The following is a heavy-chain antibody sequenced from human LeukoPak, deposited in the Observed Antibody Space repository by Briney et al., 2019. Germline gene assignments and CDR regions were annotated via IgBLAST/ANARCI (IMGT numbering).Heavy chain of an antibody. Sequence: SETLSLTCAVYGGSFSGYYWSWIRQPPGKGLEWIGEINHSGSTNYNPSLKSRVTISVNTSTNQFSLKLSSVTAADTAVYYCARALYSNSWTFDYWGQGTLVTVSS. CDR2: INHSGST. V-gene: IGHV4-34*01. D-gene: IGHD6-13*01. CDR1: GGSFSGYY. J-gene: IGHJ4*02. CDR3: ARALYSNSWTFDY.